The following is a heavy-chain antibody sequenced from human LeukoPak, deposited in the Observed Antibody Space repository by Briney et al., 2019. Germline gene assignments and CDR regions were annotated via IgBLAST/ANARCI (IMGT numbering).Heavy chain of an antibody. V-gene: IGHV3-7*01. CDR3: VRGGTYWTVS. CDR1: GFTFSSYA. Sequence: PGGSLRLSCAASGFTFSSYAMSWVRQAPGKGLEWVATIKPDGSEKYHGDSVSGRFTISRDNTNDSLFLQMNSLRVDDTAVYYCVRGGTYWTVSWGQGTLVNVS. J-gene: IGHJ5*01. CDR2: IKPDGSEK.